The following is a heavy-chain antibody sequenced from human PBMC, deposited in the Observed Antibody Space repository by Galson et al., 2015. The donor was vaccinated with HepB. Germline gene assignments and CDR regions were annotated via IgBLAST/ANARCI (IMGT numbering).Heavy chain of an antibody. J-gene: IGHJ3*02. CDR1: GYSFTGYY. V-gene: IGHV1-2*02. D-gene: IGHD1-26*01. CDR2: INPNSGGT. Sequence: SVTVSCKASGYSFTGYYMHWVRQAPGQGLEWMGWINPNSGGTNYAQKFQGRVTMTRDTTISTAYMELSRLRSDDTAMYFCARTWEIENPFDIWGQGTMVTVSS. CDR3: ARTWEIENPFDI.